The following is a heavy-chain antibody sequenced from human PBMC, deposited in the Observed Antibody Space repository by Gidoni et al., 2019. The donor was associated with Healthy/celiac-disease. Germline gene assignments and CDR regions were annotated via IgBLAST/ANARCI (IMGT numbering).Heavy chain of an antibody. CDR1: GGTFSSSD. Sequence: QVQLVQSGAEVKKPGSSVKVSCKASGGTFSSSDISWVRQAPGKGLEWMGGIIPIFGTANYAQKFQGRVTITADESTSTAYMELSSLRSEDTAVYYCARVHIDKGYSGYEPFYYYYGMDVWGQGTTVTVSS. D-gene: IGHD5-12*01. CDR2: IIPIFGTA. J-gene: IGHJ6*02. CDR3: ARVHIDKGYSGYEPFYYYYGMDV. V-gene: IGHV1-69*01.